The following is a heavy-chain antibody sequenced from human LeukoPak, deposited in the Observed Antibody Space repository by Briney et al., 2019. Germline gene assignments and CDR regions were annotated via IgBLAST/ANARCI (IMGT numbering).Heavy chain of an antibody. D-gene: IGHD2-15*01. V-gene: IGHV4-4*07. CDR2: IYTSGST. CDR3: ARGLGFCSGGTCYDAFDI. Sequence: SETLSLTCTVSSGPISTYYWSWIRQAAGKGLEWTGRIYTSGSTNSNPSLKSRVTMSLDTSKNQFSLKLTSVTAADTAVYYCARGLGFCSGGTCYDAFDIWGQGTMVIVSS. CDR1: SGPISTYY. J-gene: IGHJ3*02.